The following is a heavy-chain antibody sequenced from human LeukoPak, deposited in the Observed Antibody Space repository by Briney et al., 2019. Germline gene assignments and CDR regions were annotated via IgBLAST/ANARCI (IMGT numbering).Heavy chain of an antibody. CDR2: IYYGGST. Sequence: SETLSLTCTVFGGSISSSDYYWGWIRQPPGKGLEWIGSIYYGGSTSYNPSLKSRVTISIDTSKNQFSLKMSSVTAADTTVYYCARYHSYSSGYIDFWGQGTLVSVSS. CDR3: ARYHSYSSGYIDF. CDR1: GGSISSSDYY. D-gene: IGHD6-19*01. J-gene: IGHJ4*02. V-gene: IGHV4-39*01.